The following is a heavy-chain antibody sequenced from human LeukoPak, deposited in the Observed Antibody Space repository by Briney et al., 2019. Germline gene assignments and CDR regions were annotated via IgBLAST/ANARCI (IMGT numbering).Heavy chain of an antibody. Sequence: ASVMVSCKTSGYTFTNLDINWLRQAPGRRLELMGWMSPNSGDTGYAQKFQGRVSMTRDTSISTAYMELSSLRSEDTAVYYCASNPPNTGDFYYWGLGSLVTVSS. CDR2: MSPNSGDT. V-gene: IGHV1-8*02. D-gene: IGHD1-1*01. CDR3: ASNPPNTGDFYY. CDR1: GYTFTNLD. J-gene: IGHJ4*02.